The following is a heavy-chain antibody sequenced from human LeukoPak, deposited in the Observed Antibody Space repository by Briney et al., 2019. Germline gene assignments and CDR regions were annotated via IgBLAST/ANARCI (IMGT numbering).Heavy chain of an antibody. D-gene: IGHD3-16*01. CDR2: ISGSGDTT. Sequence: GGSLRLSCAASGFTFSSFAMNWVRQAPGKGLEWVSIISGSGDTTHYTDSVKGRFTVSRDNSKNTLYLQMNSLRAEDTAVYYCARGDLHYHDSTRRGFDIWGQGTMVTVSS. CDR3: ARGDLHYHDSTRRGFDI. V-gene: IGHV3-23*01. CDR1: GFTFSSFA. J-gene: IGHJ3*02.